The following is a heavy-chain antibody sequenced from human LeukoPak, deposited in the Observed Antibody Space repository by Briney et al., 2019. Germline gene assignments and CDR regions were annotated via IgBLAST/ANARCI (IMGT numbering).Heavy chain of an antibody. V-gene: IGHV4-38-2*01. D-gene: IGHD4-11*01. Sequence: PSETLSLTCAVSGCSISSNYYWGWIRQPPGKGLEWIGSIYHSGSTYYNPSLKSRVTISVDTSKNQFSLKLSSVTAADTAVYYCARGSYSNSDYWGQGTLVTVSS. J-gene: IGHJ4*02. CDR2: IYHSGST. CDR1: GCSISSNYY. CDR3: ARGSYSNSDY.